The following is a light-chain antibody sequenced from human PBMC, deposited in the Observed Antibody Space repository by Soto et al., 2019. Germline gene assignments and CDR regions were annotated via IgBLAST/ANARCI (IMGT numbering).Light chain of an antibody. CDR3: QQYNNWPLT. CDR1: QSVSSN. Sequence: EIVMTQSPATLSVSPGERATLSCRASQSVSSNLAWYQQKPGQATRLLIYGASTRATGIPARLSGSGSGTEFTLTISSLQSEDFAVYYCQQYNNWPLTFGQGTKVDIX. V-gene: IGKV3-15*01. CDR2: GAS. J-gene: IGKJ1*01.